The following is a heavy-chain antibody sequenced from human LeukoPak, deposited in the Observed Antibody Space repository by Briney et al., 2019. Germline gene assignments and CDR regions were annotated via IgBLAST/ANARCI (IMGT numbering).Heavy chain of an antibody. Sequence: GGSLRLSCAASGFTFSTFGIHWVRQAPGKGLEWVAAISPDGNNEYYIDPVKGRFTVSRDNSKNMIYLQMNSLRGEDSAVYYCAKVNNYDDYWGQGTLVTVPS. CDR1: GFTFSTFG. CDR3: AKVNNYDDY. D-gene: IGHD1/OR15-1a*01. V-gene: IGHV3-30*18. J-gene: IGHJ4*02. CDR2: ISPDGNNE.